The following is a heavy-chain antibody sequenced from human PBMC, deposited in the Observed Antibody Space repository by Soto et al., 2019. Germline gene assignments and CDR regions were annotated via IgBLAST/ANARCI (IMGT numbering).Heavy chain of an antibody. Sequence: PGGSLRLSCAASGFTVRSFYISWVRQAPGKGLEWVSVIYSNDKTYYADSVQGRFTISRDNSKNTLYLQMNSLRAEDTAIYHCARDKGTGTSSSGFFGMDVWGQGTTVTVSS. CDR3: ARDKGTGTSSSGFFGMDV. CDR1: GFTVRSFY. V-gene: IGHV3-53*01. CDR2: IYSNDKT. D-gene: IGHD6-6*01. J-gene: IGHJ6*02.